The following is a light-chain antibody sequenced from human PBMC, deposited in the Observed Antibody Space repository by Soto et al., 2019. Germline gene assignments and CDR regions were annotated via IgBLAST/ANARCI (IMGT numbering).Light chain of an antibody. J-gene: IGKJ1*01. CDR3: QQYNTWLWT. Sequence: EVVMTQSPATLSVSPGERVTLSCRASQSINAHLAWYQQKPGQAPRLLIHGASTRATGIPARFSGSGFGTDFILTISSLLSEDFAVYYCQQYNTWLWTFGQGTKVEIQ. CDR2: GAS. CDR1: QSINAH. V-gene: IGKV3-15*01.